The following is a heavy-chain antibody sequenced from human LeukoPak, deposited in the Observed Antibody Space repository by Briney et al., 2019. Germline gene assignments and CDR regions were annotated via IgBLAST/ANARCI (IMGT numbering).Heavy chain of an antibody. V-gene: IGHV3-23*01. D-gene: IGHD3-9*01. Sequence: GSLRLSCAASGFTFSSYAMSWVRQAPGKELEWVSAISGSGGSTYYADSVKGRFTISRDNSKNTLYLQMNSLRAEDTAVYYCAKGSTYDILTGGYFDYWGQGTLVTVSS. CDR2: ISGSGGST. CDR3: AKGSTYDILTGGYFDY. CDR1: GFTFSSYA. J-gene: IGHJ4*02.